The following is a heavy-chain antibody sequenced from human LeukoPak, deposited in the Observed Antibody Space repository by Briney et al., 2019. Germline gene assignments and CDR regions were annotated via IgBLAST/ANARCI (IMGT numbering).Heavy chain of an antibody. D-gene: IGHD6-13*01. J-gene: IGHJ4*02. CDR2: IYTSGST. V-gene: IGHV4-61*02. CDR1: GGSISSGSYY. Sequence: SETLSLTCTVSGGSISSGSYYWSWIRQPAGKGLEWIGRIYTSGSTNYNPSLKSRVTISANTSKNQFSLKLSSVTAADTAVYYCARTYSSSWYVSDYWGQGTLVTVSS. CDR3: ARTYSSSWYVSDY.